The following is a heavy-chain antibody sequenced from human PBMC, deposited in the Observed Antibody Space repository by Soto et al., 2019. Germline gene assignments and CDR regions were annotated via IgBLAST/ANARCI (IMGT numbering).Heavy chain of an antibody. D-gene: IGHD2-21*02. CDR3: ARSYCGDDCALDH. CDR2: ISYDGNSK. CDR1: GFIFSNYV. V-gene: IGHV3-30-3*01. Sequence: GGSLRLSCAASGFIFSNYVMHWVRQAPGKGLEWVAVISYDGNSKHYADSVKGRFTISRDNSKSTLYVQMNSLRAEDTAIYYCARSYCGDDCALDHWGQGTLVTVSS. J-gene: IGHJ4*02.